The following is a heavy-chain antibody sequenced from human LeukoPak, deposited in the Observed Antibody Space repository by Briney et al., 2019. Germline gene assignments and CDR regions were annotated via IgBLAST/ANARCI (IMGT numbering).Heavy chain of an antibody. Sequence: SETLSLTCAVSGGSISSNNWWSWGRPPPGKGLEWIGEIYHSGKTNYSPSLKSRVTMSVDKSRNQFSLKLTSVTAADTAIYYCAGDTPLHYWGQGTLVTVSP. V-gene: IGHV4-4*02. J-gene: IGHJ4*02. CDR3: AGDTPLHY. CDR2: IYHSGKT. CDR1: GGSISSNNW.